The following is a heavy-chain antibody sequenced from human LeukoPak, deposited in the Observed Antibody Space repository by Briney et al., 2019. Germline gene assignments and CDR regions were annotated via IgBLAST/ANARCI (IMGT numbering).Heavy chain of an antibody. D-gene: IGHD1-7*01. CDR1: GFTFSSYW. CDR3: AKTLARNYYYFDY. J-gene: IGHJ4*02. Sequence: PGGSLRLSCAASGFTFSSYWMSWVGHAPGKGLELVVNIKQDGSEKYYVDSVKGRFTISRDNAKNSLYLQMNSLRAEDTAVYYCAKTLARNYYYFDYWGQGTLVTVSS. CDR2: IKQDGSEK. V-gene: IGHV3-7*01.